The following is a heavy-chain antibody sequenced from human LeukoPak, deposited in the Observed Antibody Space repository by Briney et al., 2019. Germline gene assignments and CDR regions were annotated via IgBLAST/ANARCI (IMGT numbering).Heavy chain of an antibody. V-gene: IGHV4-39*07. J-gene: IGHJ6*03. Sequence: SETLSLTCTVSGGSIGSSSYYWSWIRQPPGKGLEWIGSIYYRGSTYYNPSLKSRVTISVDTSKNQFSLKLSSVTAADTAVYYCAREDSGSYWGHYYMDVWGKGTTVTVSS. CDR1: GGSIGSSSYY. CDR3: AREDSGSYWGHYYMDV. D-gene: IGHD1-26*01. CDR2: IYYRGST.